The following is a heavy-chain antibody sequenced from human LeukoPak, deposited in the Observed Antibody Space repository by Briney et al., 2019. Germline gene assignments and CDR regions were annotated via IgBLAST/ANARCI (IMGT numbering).Heavy chain of an antibody. CDR1: GFTFSHHQ. CDR2: INIGSRAI. D-gene: IGHD2-2*01. V-gene: IGHV3-48*03. J-gene: IGHJ4*02. CDR3: AKVETSGGANCYALDY. Sequence: GGSLRLSCAASGFTFSHHQFDWVRQAPGKGLEWISYINIGSRAIFYADSVKGRFTISRDDAKNALYLQMNSLSAEDTAVYYCAKVETSGGANCYALDYWGQGTLVTVSS.